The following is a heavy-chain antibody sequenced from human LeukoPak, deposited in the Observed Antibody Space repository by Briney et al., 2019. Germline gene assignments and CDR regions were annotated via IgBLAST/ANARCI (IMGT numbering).Heavy chain of an antibody. CDR2: IYYSGST. Sequence: SQTLSLTCTVSGGSISSYYWGWIRQPPGKGLEWIGSIYYSGSTYYDPSLKSRVTISVDTSKNQFSLKLSSVTAADTAVYYCARGRYCSGGSCYQGYFDAFDIWGQGTMVTVSS. D-gene: IGHD2-15*01. V-gene: IGHV4-39*07. CDR3: ARGRYCSGGSCYQGYFDAFDI. J-gene: IGHJ3*02. CDR1: GGSISSYY.